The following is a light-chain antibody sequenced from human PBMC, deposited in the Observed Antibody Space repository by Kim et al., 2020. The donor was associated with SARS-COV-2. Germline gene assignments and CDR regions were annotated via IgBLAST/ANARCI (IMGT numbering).Light chain of an antibody. CDR3: RQYDNPWT. J-gene: IGKJ1*01. CDR1: QDIRNS. CDR2: DAS. Sequence: SASVGDRVTITCQASQDIRNSLNWYQQKPGRAPNLVIYDASNLETGVPSRFSGSGSGTDFTFTISSLQPEDIAIYYCRQYDNPWTFGQGTKVDIK. V-gene: IGKV1-33*01.